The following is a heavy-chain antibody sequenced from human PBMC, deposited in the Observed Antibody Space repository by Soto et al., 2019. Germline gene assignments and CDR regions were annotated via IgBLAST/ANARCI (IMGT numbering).Heavy chain of an antibody. V-gene: IGHV3-23*01. D-gene: IGHD3-16*01. J-gene: IGHJ3*02. Sequence: EGSLRLSCAASGFTFSSYAMSWVRQAPGMGLAWVSSITTSGSATYYADSVKGRFTISRDNSKNTGYLQMDSLRAEDTAVYYCAGGGTSANFAFDIWGQGTLVTVSS. CDR2: ITTSGSAT. CDR1: GFTFSSYA. CDR3: AGGGTSANFAFDI.